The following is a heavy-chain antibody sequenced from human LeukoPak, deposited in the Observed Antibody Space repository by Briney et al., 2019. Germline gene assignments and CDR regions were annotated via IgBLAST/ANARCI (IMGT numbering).Heavy chain of an antibody. Sequence: PSETLSLTCAASGGSISSGGYSWSWIRQPPGKGLEWIGYIYYSGSTNYNPSLKSRVTISVDTSKNQFSLRLSSVTAADTAVYYCARYYDRSGYYFDYWGQGTLVTVSS. D-gene: IGHD3-22*01. V-gene: IGHV4-61*08. CDR3: ARYYDRSGYYFDY. CDR1: GGSISSGGYS. J-gene: IGHJ4*02. CDR2: IYYSGST.